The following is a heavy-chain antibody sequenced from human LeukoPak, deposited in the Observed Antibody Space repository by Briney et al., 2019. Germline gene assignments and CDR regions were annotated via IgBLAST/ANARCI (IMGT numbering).Heavy chain of an antibody. CDR3: ARDGGHSTDLDY. D-gene: IGHD2-8*02. V-gene: IGHV3-43D*04. J-gene: IGHJ4*02. Sequence: PGGSLRLSCAASGFTFDDYAMHWVRQAPGKGLEWVSLISWDGGSTYYADSVKGRFTISRDNSKNTLYLQMNSLRAEDTAVYYCARDGGHSTDLDYWGQGILVTVSS. CDR1: GFTFDDYA. CDR2: ISWDGGST.